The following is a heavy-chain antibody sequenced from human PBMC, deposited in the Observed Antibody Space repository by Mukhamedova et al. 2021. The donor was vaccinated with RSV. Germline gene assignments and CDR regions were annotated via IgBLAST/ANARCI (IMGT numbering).Heavy chain of an antibody. Sequence: QAPGKGLEWVAIIKEDGSEKFYVDSVKGRFTISRDNARNQLHLQMNSLRADDTAVYFCARDDYHYVVAVGGQGTTSTAS. CDR2: IKEDGSEK. D-gene: IGHD5-12*01. V-gene: IGHV3-7*05. J-gene: IGHJ6*02. CDR3: ARDDYHYVVAV.